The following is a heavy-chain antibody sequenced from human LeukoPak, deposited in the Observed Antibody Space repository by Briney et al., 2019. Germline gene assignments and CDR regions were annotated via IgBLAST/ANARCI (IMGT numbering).Heavy chain of an antibody. CDR2: IYYSGST. CDR1: GGSISSYY. CDR3: ARETSTTYERAIDI. V-gene: IGHV4-59*01. D-gene: IGHD1-26*01. J-gene: IGHJ3*02. Sequence: SETLSLTCTVSGGSISSYYWSWIRQPPGKGLEWIGYIYYSGSTNYNPSLKSRVTISVDTSKNQFSLKLSSVTAADTAMYYCARETSTTYERAIDIWGQGTMVTVSS.